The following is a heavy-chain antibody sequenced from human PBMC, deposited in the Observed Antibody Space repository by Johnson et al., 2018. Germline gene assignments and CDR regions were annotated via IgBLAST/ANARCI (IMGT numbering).Heavy chain of an antibody. V-gene: IGHV3-7*01. Sequence: QLLESGGGSVXPGGSXRLXCSTSGFTFSNYYMSWVRQAPGKGLELVANIKEDATEKNYVDSVKGRFTISRDNAKKSFYLQMSSLRVEDTAVYYCVVGMMDFEHWGQGSLVTVSS. D-gene: IGHD1-26*01. J-gene: IGHJ1*01. CDR2: IKEDATEK. CDR3: VVGMMDFEH. CDR1: GFTFSNYY.